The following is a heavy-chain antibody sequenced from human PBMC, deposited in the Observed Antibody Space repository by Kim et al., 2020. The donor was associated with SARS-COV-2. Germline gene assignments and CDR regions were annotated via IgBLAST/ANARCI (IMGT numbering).Heavy chain of an antibody. J-gene: IGHJ6*02. V-gene: IGHV1-69*13. D-gene: IGHD2-2*01. CDR3: ARAGDQVFIVVVPALEGYYYYGMDV. CDR2: IIPIFGTA. CDR1: GGTFSSYA. Sequence: SVKVSCKASGGTFSSYAISWVRQAPGQGLEWMGGIIPIFGTANYAQKFQGRVTITADESTSTAYMELSSLRSEDTAVYYCARAGDQVFIVVVPALEGYYYYGMDVWGQGTTVTVSS.